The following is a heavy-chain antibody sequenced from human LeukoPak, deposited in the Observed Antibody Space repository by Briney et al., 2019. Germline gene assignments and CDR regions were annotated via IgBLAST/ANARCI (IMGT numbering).Heavy chain of an antibody. CDR2: IYYSGST. CDR1: GGSISSGGYY. J-gene: IGHJ4*02. V-gene: IGHV4-31*03. Sequence: SETLSLTCTVSGGSISSGGYYWSWIRQHPGKGLEWIGYIYYSGSTYYNPSLKSRVTISVDTSKNQFSLKLSSVTAADTGVYYCAGWDPCSSTSCQQYWGQGTLVTVSS. CDR3: AGWDPCSSTSCQQY. D-gene: IGHD2-2*01.